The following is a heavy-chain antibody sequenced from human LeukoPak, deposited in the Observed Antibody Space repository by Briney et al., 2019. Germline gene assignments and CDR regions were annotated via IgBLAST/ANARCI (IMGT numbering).Heavy chain of an antibody. CDR3: ARRRLFLAHAFDI. D-gene: IGHD4/OR15-4a*01. Sequence: MTSETLSLTCTVSGGSISSYYWSWIRQPPGKGLEWIGYIYYSGSTNYNPSLKSRVTISVDTSKNQFSLKLTSVTVADTAVYYCARRRLFLAHAFDIWGQGTMVTVSS. CDR2: IYYSGST. V-gene: IGHV4-59*12. CDR1: GGSISSYY. J-gene: IGHJ3*02.